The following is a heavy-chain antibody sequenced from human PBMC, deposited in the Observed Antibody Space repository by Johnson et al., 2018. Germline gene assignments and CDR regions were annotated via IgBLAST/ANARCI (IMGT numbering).Heavy chain of an antibody. CDR1: GGSISSYY. J-gene: IGHJ6*03. Sequence: QVQLQESGPGLVKPSETLSLTCTVSGGSISSYYWSWIRQPPGKGLAWIGDIFHSGSPNYNPSLTSRVTMSVDTSKNQFSLRLSSVTAADTAVYYRARADRGYYYYYMDVWGKGTTVTVSS. CDR3: ARADRGYYYYYMDV. CDR2: IFHSGSP. V-gene: IGHV4-59*12. D-gene: IGHD3-10*01.